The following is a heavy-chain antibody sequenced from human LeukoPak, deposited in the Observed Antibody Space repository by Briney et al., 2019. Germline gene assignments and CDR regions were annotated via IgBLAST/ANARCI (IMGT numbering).Heavy chain of an antibody. CDR3: ARGVVPAARDYYYYMDV. J-gene: IGHJ6*03. CDR2: MNPNSGNT. D-gene: IGHD2-2*01. CDR1: GYTFTSYD. V-gene: IGHV1-8*03. Sequence: RASVKVSCKASGYTFTSYDINWVRQATGQGLEWMGWMNPNSGNTGYAQKFQGRVTITRNTSISTAYMELSSLRSEDTAVYYCARGVVPAARDYYYYMDVWGKGTTVTVSS.